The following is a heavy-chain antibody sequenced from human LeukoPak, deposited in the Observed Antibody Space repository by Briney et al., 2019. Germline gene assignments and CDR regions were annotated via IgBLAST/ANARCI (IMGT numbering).Heavy chain of an antibody. D-gene: IGHD2-2*01. CDR2: ISGSGGST. CDR3: AKGDCSSTSCPSDY. V-gene: IGHV3-23*01. CDR1: GFTFSSYA. J-gene: IGHJ4*02. Sequence: PGGSLRLSCAASGFTFSSYAMSWVRQAPGKGLEWVSAISGSGGSTYYADSVKGRFTISRDNSKNTLYLQMNSLRAEDTAVYYCAKGDCSSTSCPSDYWGQGTLVTVSS.